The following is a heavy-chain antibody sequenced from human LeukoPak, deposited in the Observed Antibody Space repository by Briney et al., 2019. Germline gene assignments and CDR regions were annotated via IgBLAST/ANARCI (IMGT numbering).Heavy chain of an antibody. CDR1: GGSISTDY. CDR2: IYYSGST. CDR3: ARDMVRGVLRPRYMDV. D-gene: IGHD3-10*01. Sequence: PSETLSLTCTVSGGSISTDYWSWIRQPPGKGLEWIGYIYYSGSTNYNPSLKSRVIISVDMSNNQFSLRLNSVTAADTAVYYCARDMVRGVLRPRYMDVWGKGTTVTISS. V-gene: IGHV4-59*12. J-gene: IGHJ6*03.